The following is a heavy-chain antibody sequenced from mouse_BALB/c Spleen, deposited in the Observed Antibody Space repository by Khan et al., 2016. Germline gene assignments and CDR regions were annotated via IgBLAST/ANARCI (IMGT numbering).Heavy chain of an antibody. CDR3: ANGLGAMDY. CDR2: IYPGSGST. D-gene: IGHD1-1*01. J-gene: IGHJ4*01. Sequence: QVQLQQSGPELVKPGASVKMSCKASGYTFTDYVISWVKQRTGQGLEWIGEIYPGSGSTYYTEKFKGQATLTADKSSNTAYMQLSSLTSEDSAVYFCANGLGAMDYWGQGTSVTVSS. V-gene: IGHV1-81*01. CDR1: GYTFTDYV.